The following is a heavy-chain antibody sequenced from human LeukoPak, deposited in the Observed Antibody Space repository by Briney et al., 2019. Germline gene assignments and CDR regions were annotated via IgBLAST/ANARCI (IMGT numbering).Heavy chain of an antibody. CDR2: IYHSGST. D-gene: IGHD3-10*01. Sequence: SQTLSLTCAVSGGSISSGGYSWSWIRQPPGKGLEWIGYIYHSGSTYYNPSLKSRVTISVDRSKNQFSLKLSSVTAADTAVYYCARARKWYYGSGSYYPYYFDYWGQGTLVTVSS. J-gene: IGHJ4*02. CDR3: ARARKWYYGSGSYYPYYFDY. CDR1: GGSISSGGYS. V-gene: IGHV4-30-2*01.